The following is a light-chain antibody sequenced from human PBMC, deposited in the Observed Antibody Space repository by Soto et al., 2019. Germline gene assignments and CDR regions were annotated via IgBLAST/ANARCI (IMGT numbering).Light chain of an antibody. Sequence: EIVLTQSPATLSLSPGERATLSCRASQSVRSNLAWYQHKPGQAPRLLIYDVSNRATGIPGRFSGSGFGRDITLTIRNVEPEYFAVYYCQQRDNCPWTFGQGAKMDIK. CDR2: DVS. CDR1: QSVRSN. CDR3: QQRDNCPWT. V-gene: IGKV3-11*02. J-gene: IGKJ1*01.